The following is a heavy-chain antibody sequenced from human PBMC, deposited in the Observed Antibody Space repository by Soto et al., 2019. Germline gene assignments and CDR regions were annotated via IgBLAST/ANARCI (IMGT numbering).Heavy chain of an antibody. CDR1: GLTFSSYA. J-gene: IGHJ5*02. Sequence: EVQLLESGGGLIQPGGSLRLSCAASGLTFSSYAMSWVRQAPGKGLEWVSAISGSGGSTYYADSVKGRVTISRNNSKNTLELQMNTLRAGHTAVYYCANEQLCMRVVMHNWSDHWCQGTLVSVAS. CDR2: ISGSGGST. V-gene: IGHV3-23*01. D-gene: IGHD3-22*01. CDR3: ANEQLCMRVVMHNWSDH.